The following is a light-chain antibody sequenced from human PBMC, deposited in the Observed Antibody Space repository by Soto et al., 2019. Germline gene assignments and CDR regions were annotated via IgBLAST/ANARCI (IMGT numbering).Light chain of an antibody. CDR2: WAS. J-gene: IGKJ4*01. CDR3: QEYYSTPLT. V-gene: IGKV4-1*01. Sequence: DIVMTQSPDSLAVSLGERATINCKSSQSVLYSSNNKNYLAWYKQKPGQPPKLLIYWASTRESGVPDRFSGSGSGSDSTLAISSLQAEDVAVYYCQEYYSTPLTFGGGTKVEIK. CDR1: QSVLYSSNNKNY.